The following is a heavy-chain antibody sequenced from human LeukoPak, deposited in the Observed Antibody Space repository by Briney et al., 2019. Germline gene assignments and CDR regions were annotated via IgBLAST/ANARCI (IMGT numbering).Heavy chain of an antibody. CDR1: GYTFTCYY. D-gene: IGHD6-13*01. CDR3: ARTAYSSSRLGFGP. Sequence: ASVKDTCKASGYTFTCYYMHWVRQAPGQGLDWMGWINANSGGRNYAQKFQGRVTMTRDTSISTAYMELSRLRSDDTAVYDCARTAYSSSRLGFGPWGQGTLVTVSS. CDR2: INANSGGR. J-gene: IGHJ5*02. V-gene: IGHV1-2*02.